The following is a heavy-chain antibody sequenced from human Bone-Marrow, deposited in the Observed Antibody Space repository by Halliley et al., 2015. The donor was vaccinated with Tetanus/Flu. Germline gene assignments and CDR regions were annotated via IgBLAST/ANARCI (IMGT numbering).Heavy chain of an antibody. J-gene: IGHJ5*02. CDR2: IYYSGSS. D-gene: IGHD2-15*01. V-gene: IGHV4-30-4*01. Sequence: GYIYYSGSSYHNPSLKSRVLMSVDTSKNQFSLNLNSVTAADTAVYYCVRGVVPGDAYNWFDLWGQGILVTVSS. CDR3: VRGVVPGDAYNWFDL.